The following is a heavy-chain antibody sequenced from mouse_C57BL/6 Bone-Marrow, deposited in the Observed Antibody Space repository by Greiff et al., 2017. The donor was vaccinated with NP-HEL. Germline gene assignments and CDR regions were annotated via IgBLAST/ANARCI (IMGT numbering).Heavy chain of an antibody. CDR2: IRSKSSNYAT. J-gene: IGHJ1*03. Sequence: EVQVVESGGGLVQPKGSLKLSCAASGFTFNNYAMHWVRQAPGKGLEWVARIRSKSSNYATYYADSVKDRFTISRDDSQSMLYLQMNNLKTEDTAMYYCVTPHDYGSSSYFDVWGTGTTVTVSS. CDR1: GFTFNNYA. D-gene: IGHD1-1*01. V-gene: IGHV10-3*01. CDR3: VTPHDYGSSSYFDV.